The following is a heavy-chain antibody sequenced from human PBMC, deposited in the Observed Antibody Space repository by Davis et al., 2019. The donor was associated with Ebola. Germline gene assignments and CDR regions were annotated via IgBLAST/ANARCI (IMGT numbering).Heavy chain of an antibody. CDR2: VYYSGST. J-gene: IGHJ4*02. D-gene: IGHD6-19*01. CDR1: GASVSSNSYY. V-gene: IGHV4-61*01. Sequence: MPSETLSLTCTVSGASVSSNSYYWNWIRQPPGKGLEWIGYVYYSGSTNYNPSLKSRVTISVDTSKNQFSLKLRSVTAADTAVYYCARGTSGAGHWGQGTLATVSS. CDR3: ARGTSGAGH.